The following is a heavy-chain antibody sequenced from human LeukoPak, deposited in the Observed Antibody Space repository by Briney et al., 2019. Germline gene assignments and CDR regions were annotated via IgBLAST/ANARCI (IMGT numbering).Heavy chain of an antibody. D-gene: IGHD2-2*02. J-gene: IGHJ3*02. Sequence: SETLSLTCAVSGYSISSGYYWGWIRRPPGKGLEWIGSIYHSGSTYYKPSLKRRVTISVDTSKNQFSLKLSSVTAADTAVYYCARLGNLGYCSSTSCYTIDIWGQGTMVTVSS. CDR2: IYHSGST. CDR1: GYSISSGYY. CDR3: ARLGNLGYCSSTSCYTIDI. V-gene: IGHV4-38-2*01.